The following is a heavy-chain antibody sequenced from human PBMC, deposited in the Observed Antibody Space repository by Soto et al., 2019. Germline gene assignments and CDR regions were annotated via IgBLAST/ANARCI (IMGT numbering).Heavy chain of an antibody. D-gene: IGHD3-10*01. Sequence: QVQLVESGGGVVQPGRSLRLSCAASGFTFSSYAMHWVRQAPGKGLEWVAVISYDGSNKYYADSVKGRFTISRDNSKNTLYLQMNSLRAEDTAVYYCARDQAGLLWFGELLYYFDYWGQGTLVTVSS. CDR2: ISYDGSNK. CDR3: ARDQAGLLWFGELLYYFDY. V-gene: IGHV3-30-3*01. CDR1: GFTFSSYA. J-gene: IGHJ4*02.